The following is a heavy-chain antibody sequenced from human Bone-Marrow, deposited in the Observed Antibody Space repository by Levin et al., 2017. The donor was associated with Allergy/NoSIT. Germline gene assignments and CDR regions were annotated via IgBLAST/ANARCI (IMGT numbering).Heavy chain of an antibody. V-gene: IGHV3-30-3*01. CDR2: ISYDGSNK. J-gene: IGHJ4*02. Sequence: GESLKISCAASGFTFNSYAMQWVRQAPGKGLEWVAVISYDGSNKYYADSVKGRFTISRDNSKNTLYLQMNSLRDEDTAVYFCARDRAFCLSTGCYGGFFEYWGQGTLVTVSS. CDR1: GFTFNSYA. CDR3: ARDRAFCLSTGCYGGFFEY. D-gene: IGHD2-2*01.